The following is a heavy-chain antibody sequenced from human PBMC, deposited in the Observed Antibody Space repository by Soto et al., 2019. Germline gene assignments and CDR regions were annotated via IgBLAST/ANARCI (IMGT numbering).Heavy chain of an antibody. CDR1: GFSFSSSW. Sequence: EVQLVESGGGLVQPGGSLRLSCAASGFSFSSSWMHWVRQAPGMGLVWVSRISFDGTATTSADAVKGRFIISRDNAKNTLYLEMHGLRGEDTAVYYCARLTGIPEIAPLEEDNWGQGTLVTVSS. CDR2: ISFDGTAT. J-gene: IGHJ4*02. D-gene: IGHD1-1*01. V-gene: IGHV3-74*03. CDR3: ARLTGIPEIAPLEEDN.